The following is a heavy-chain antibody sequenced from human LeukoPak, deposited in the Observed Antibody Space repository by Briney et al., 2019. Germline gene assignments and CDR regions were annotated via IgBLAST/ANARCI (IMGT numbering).Heavy chain of an antibody. Sequence: SETLSLTCAVYGGSFSGYYWSWIRQPPGKGLEWIGEINHSGSTNYNPSLKSRVTISVDTSKNQFSLKLSSVTAADTAVYYCARMRYSSSSYGYWGQGTLVTVSS. CDR3: ARMRYSSSSYGY. CDR2: INHSGST. J-gene: IGHJ4*02. V-gene: IGHV4-34*01. CDR1: GGSFSGYY. D-gene: IGHD6-6*01.